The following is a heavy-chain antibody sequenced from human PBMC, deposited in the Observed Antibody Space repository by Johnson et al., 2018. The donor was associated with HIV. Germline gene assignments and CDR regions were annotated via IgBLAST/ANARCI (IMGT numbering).Heavy chain of an antibody. V-gene: IGHV3-9*01. Sequence: QLVESGGGVVRPGRSLRLSCAASGFTFDDYAMHWVRQAPGKGLEWVSGISWNSGSIGYADSVKGRFTISRDNAKNSLYLQMNSLTAEDTAVYYCARERRTDYDYDAFDIWGQGTMVTVSS. D-gene: IGHD4-17*01. J-gene: IGHJ3*02. CDR3: ARERRTDYDYDAFDI. CDR2: ISWNSGSI. CDR1: GFTFDDYA.